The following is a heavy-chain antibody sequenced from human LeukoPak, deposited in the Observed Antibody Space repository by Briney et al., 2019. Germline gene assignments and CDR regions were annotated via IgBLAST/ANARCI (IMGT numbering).Heavy chain of an antibody. D-gene: IGHD3-22*01. Sequence: GRSLRLSCAASGFTFSSYAMHWVRQAPGKGLEWVAVISYDGSNKYYADSVKGRFTISRDNSKNTLYLQMNSLRAEDTAVYYCARGGYYDSSGYSDYFDYWGQGTLVTVSS. CDR3: ARGGYYDSSGYSDYFDY. CDR1: GFTFSSYA. J-gene: IGHJ4*02. CDR2: ISYDGSNK. V-gene: IGHV3-30*04.